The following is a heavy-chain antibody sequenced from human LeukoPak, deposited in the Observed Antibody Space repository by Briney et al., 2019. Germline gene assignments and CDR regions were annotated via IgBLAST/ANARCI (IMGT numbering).Heavy chain of an antibody. Sequence: SETLPLTCSVSGGFISNYYWNWVRQSPGKGLEWMGFVFHGGNVNYNPSLRSRVTMSLDTSRNQLSLKLNFVTAADTAVYYCARGTGSGVLTPHSFHRWGRGTLVTVSS. D-gene: IGHD2/OR15-2a*01. V-gene: IGHV4-59*12. J-gene: IGHJ4*02. CDR1: GGFISNYY. CDR2: VFHGGNV. CDR3: ARGTGSGVLTPHSFHR.